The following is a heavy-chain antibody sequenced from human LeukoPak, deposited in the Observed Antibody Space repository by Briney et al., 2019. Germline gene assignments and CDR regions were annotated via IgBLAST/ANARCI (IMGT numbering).Heavy chain of an antibody. CDR2: INPNSGGT. CDR3: ARLAQYSYGTGGDNWFGP. J-gene: IGHJ5*02. V-gene: IGHV1-2*06. D-gene: IGHD5-18*01. CDR1: GYTFTGYY. Sequence: ASVKVSCKASGYTFTGYYMHWVRQAPGQGLEWMGRINPNSGGTNYAQKFQGRVTMTRDTSISTAYMELSRLRSDDTAVYYCARLAQYSYGTGGDNWFGPWGQGTLVTVSS.